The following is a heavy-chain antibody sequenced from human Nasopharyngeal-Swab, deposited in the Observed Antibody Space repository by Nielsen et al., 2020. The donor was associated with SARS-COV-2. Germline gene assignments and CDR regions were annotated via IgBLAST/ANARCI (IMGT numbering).Heavy chain of an antibody. J-gene: IGHJ4*02. D-gene: IGHD6-13*01. Sequence: GESLKISCAASGFTFSSYGMHWVRQAPGKGLEWVAVIWYDGSNKYYADSVKGRFTISRDNSKNTLYLQMNSLRAEDTVVYYCARDLGGAATGTDYWGQGTLVTASS. V-gene: IGHV3-33*01. CDR2: IWYDGSNK. CDR1: GFTFSSYG. CDR3: ARDLGGAATGTDY.